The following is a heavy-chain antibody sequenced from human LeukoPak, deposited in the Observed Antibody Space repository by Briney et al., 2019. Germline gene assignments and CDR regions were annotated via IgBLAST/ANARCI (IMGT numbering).Heavy chain of an antibody. D-gene: IGHD6-19*01. J-gene: IGHJ4*02. CDR1: GYTLTELS. Sequence: GALVKVSCKVSGYTLTELSMHWVRQAPGKGLEWMGGFDPEDGETIYAQKFQGRVTMTEDTSTDTAYMELSSLRSEDTAVYYCAIGVSSGWYYFDYWGQGTLVTVSS. CDR2: FDPEDGET. V-gene: IGHV1-24*01. CDR3: AIGVSSGWYYFDY.